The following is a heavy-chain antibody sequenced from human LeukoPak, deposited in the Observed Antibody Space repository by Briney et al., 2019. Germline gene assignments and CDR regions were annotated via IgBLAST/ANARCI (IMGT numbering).Heavy chain of an antibody. Sequence: GGSLRLSCAASGFTFSSYGMHWVRQAPGKGLEWVTVIWYDGGNKYYADSVKGRFTISRDNSKNTLYLQMNSLRAEDTAVYYCARSREGSATNGMDVWGRGTTVTVAS. CDR3: ARSREGSATNGMDV. CDR2: IWYDGGNK. CDR1: GFTFSSYG. J-gene: IGHJ6*02. V-gene: IGHV3-33*01. D-gene: IGHD1-26*01.